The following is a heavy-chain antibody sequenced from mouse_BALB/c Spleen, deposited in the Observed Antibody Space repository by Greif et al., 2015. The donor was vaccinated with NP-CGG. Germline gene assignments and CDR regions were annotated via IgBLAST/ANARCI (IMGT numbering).Heavy chain of an antibody. Sequence: EVQLQQSRPSLVKPSQTLSLTCSVTGDSITSGYWSWIRKFPGNKLEYMGYISYSGSTYYNPSLKSRISITRDTSKNQYYLQLNSVTTEDTATYYCARYYYGSSYYFDYWGQGTTLTVST. V-gene: IGHV3-8*02. D-gene: IGHD1-1*01. J-gene: IGHJ2*01. CDR3: ARYYYGSSYYFDY. CDR1: GDSITSGY. CDR2: ISYSGST.